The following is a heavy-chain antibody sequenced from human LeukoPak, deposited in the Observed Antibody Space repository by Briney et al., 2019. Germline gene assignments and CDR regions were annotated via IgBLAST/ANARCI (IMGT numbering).Heavy chain of an antibody. CDR1: GYTFSSYE. J-gene: IGHJ3*02. CDR3: ARVRSASAGTASAFDI. V-gene: IGHV1-18*01. Sequence: ASVKVSCKASGYTFSSYEINWVRQAPGQGLEGMGGISTHKGNTNYAQKFQGRVTMTTATSTSTAYMELRSLRSDDTAVYYCARVRSASAGTASAFDIWGQGTMVTVSS. CDR2: ISTHKGNT. D-gene: IGHD2-21*02.